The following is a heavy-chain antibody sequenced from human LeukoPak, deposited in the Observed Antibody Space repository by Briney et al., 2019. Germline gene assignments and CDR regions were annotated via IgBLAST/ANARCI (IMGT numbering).Heavy chain of an antibody. Sequence: SETLSLTCTVSGGSISSSSYYWGWIRQPPGKGLEWIGSIYYSGSTYYNPSLKSRVTISVDTSKNQFSLKLSSVTAADTAVYYCARGRGYDYVWGSYCYFDYWGQGTLVTVSS. J-gene: IGHJ4*02. CDR1: GGSISSSSYY. D-gene: IGHD3-16*02. CDR3: ARGRGYDYVWGSYCYFDY. V-gene: IGHV4-39*07. CDR2: IYYSGST.